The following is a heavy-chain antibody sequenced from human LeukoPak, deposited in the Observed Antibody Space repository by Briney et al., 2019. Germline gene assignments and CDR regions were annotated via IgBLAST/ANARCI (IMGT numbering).Heavy chain of an antibody. J-gene: IGHJ3*02. CDR2: ISGSGGST. CDR1: GFTFSSYA. Sequence: GGSLRLSCAASGFTFSSYAMSWVRQAPGKGLEWVSAISGSGGSTYYADSVKGRFTISRDNSKNTLYLQMNSLRAEDTAVYYCAQTAKWIQLWYDAFDIWGQGTMVTVSS. CDR3: AQTAKWIQLWYDAFDI. D-gene: IGHD5-18*01. V-gene: IGHV3-23*01.